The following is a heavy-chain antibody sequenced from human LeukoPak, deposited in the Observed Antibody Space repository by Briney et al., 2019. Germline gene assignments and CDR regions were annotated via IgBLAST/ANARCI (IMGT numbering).Heavy chain of an antibody. CDR1: GFTFSIYG. CDR2: ISSTSSTI. J-gene: IGHJ4*02. V-gene: IGHV3-48*01. Sequence: PTGGSLRLSCAASGFTFSIYGMNWVRQAPGKGLEWVSYISSTSSTIYYADSVKGRFTISRDNAKNSLYLQMNSLRAEDTAVYYCARGGTGTMFDWGQGTLVTVSS. CDR3: ARGGTGTMFD. D-gene: IGHD1-7*01.